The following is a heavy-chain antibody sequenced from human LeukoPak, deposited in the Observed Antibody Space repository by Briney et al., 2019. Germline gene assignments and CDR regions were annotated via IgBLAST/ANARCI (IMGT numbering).Heavy chain of an antibody. D-gene: IGHD6-13*01. CDR1: GYSISSGYY. CDR3: ARVLAAAGNNWFDP. Sequence: PSETLSLTCTVSGYSISSGYYWGWIRQPPGKGLEWIGSIYHSGSTYYNLSLKSRVTISVDTSKNQFSLKLSSVTAADTAVYYCARVLAAAGNNWFDPWGQGTLVTVSS. V-gene: IGHV4-38-2*02. CDR2: IYHSGST. J-gene: IGHJ5*02.